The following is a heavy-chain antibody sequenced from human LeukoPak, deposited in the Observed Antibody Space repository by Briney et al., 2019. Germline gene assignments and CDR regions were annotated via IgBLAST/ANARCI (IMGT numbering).Heavy chain of an antibody. D-gene: IGHD2-8*02. Sequence: SETLSLTCTVSGGSISSYYWSWTRQPPGKGLEWIAYISDIGSINYNPSLKSRVTISLDTSKNQFSLKLSSVTAADTAVYYCAGHHPRNTVDFWGQGTLATVSS. CDR3: AGHHPRNTVDF. V-gene: IGHV4-59*08. J-gene: IGHJ4*02. CDR2: ISDIGSI. CDR1: GGSISSYY.